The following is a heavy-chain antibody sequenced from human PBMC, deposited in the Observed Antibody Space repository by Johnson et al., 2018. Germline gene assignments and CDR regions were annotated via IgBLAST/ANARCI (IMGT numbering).Heavy chain of an antibody. D-gene: IGHD5-18*01. CDR2: IKEDGRAK. J-gene: IGHJ6*03. CDR3: ARVIDVETAILDYYYYYMDV. Sequence: EVQLVESGGGLVQPGGSLRLSCAASGFTFSSYWMSWVRQAPGKGLEWVANIKEDGRAKYYVGSVKGSCTISRDNAKNSLYLQMNSLRAEETAVYYWARVIDVETAILDYYYYYMDVWGKGTTVTVSS. CDR1: GFTFSSYW. V-gene: IGHV3-7*01.